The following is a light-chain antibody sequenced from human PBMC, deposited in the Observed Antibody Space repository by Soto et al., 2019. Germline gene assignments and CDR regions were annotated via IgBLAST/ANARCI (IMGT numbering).Light chain of an antibody. J-gene: IGKJ2*01. CDR3: QQYGSSPHT. Sequence: EIVLTQSPGTLSLSPGERATLSCRASQSVSSSYLAWYQQKPGQAPRLLIYGASSRATCIPDRFSGSGSGIDFTLTISRLEPEDFAVYSCQQYGSSPHTFGQGTKLEIK. CDR1: QSVSSSY. V-gene: IGKV3-20*01. CDR2: GAS.